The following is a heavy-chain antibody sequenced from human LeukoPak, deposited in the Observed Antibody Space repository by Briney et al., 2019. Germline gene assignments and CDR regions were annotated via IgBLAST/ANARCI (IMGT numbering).Heavy chain of an antibody. CDR3: VSPRGFSYGYFDY. V-gene: IGHV4-39*01. Sequence: PSETLSLACTVSGGSISSSSAYWGWIRQPPGKGLEWIGSIYYSKNTYYNPSLKSRVTISADTSKNQFSLTLGSVSATDTAVYYCVSPRGFSYGYFDYWGQGTLVTVSS. CDR2: IYYSKNT. D-gene: IGHD5-18*01. J-gene: IGHJ4*02. CDR1: GGSISSSSAY.